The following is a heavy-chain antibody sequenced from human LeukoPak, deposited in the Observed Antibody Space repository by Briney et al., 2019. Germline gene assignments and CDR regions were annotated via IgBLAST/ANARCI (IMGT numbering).Heavy chain of an antibody. D-gene: IGHD2-2*01. CDR3: AMGVVVVPAAMGIDY. CDR2: IIPIFGTA. CDR1: GYTFTSYF. Sequence: SAKVSCKASGYTFTSYFMHWVRQAPGQGLEWMGRIIPIFGTANYAQKFQGRVTITADESTSTAYMELSSLRSEDTAVYYCAMGVVVVPAAMGIDYWGQGTLVTVSS. J-gene: IGHJ4*02. V-gene: IGHV1-69*13.